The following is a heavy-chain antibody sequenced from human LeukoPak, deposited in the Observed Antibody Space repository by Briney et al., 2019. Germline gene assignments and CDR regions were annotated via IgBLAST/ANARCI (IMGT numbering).Heavy chain of an antibody. CDR3: ARVFLYYDILTGYYGSWYFDY. Sequence: ASLKVSCKASGYTFTSYGISWVRQAPGQGLEWMGWISAYNGNTNYAQKLQGRVTMTTDTSTSTAYMELRSLRSDDTAVYYCARVFLYYDILTGYYGSWYFDYWGQGTLVTVSS. V-gene: IGHV1-18*01. D-gene: IGHD3-9*01. CDR1: GYTFTSYG. CDR2: ISAYNGNT. J-gene: IGHJ4*02.